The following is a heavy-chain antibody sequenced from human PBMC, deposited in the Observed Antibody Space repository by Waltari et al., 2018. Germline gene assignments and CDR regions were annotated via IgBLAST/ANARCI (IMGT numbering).Heavy chain of an antibody. J-gene: IGHJ3*02. CDR3: ARPRNSGTYDGFDI. Sequence: EVQLVQSGAEVKKPGESLKISCQVFGYTFSSSWIAWVRQMSGKGLEWMGIIYPGDSDTRYRPSFQGQVTISADKSINTAYLQWSSLKASDTAMYYCARPRNSGTYDGFDIWGQGTMVTVSS. CDR1: GYTFSSSW. V-gene: IGHV5-51*01. CDR2: IYPGDSDT. D-gene: IGHD1-7*01.